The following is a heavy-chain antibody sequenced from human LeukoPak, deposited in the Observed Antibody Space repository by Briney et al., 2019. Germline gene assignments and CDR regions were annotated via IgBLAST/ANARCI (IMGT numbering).Heavy chain of an antibody. CDR2: IYYSGST. CDR1: GGSVTTYY. J-gene: IGHJ4*02. D-gene: IGHD6-13*01. V-gene: IGHV4-59*08. CDR3: ARRDSSSWSSFDY. Sequence: SETLSLTCTVSGGSVTTYYWSWIRQPPGKGLEWIGYIYYSGSTNYNPSLKSRVTMSVDTSKNQFSLKLSSVTAADTAVYYCARRDSSSWSSFDYWGQGTLVTVSS.